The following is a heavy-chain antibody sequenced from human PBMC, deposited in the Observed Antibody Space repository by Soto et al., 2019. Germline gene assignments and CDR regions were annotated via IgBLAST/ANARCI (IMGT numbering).Heavy chain of an antibody. J-gene: IGHJ4*02. CDR2: IIPIFGTA. V-gene: IGHV1-69*01. CDR1: GGTFSSYA. CDR3: ARGAGADIVLMVYVPFDY. D-gene: IGHD2-8*01. Sequence: QVQLVQSGAEVKKPGSSVKVSCKASGGTFSSYAISWVRQAPGQGLEWMGGIIPIFGTANYAQKFQGRVTITADESTSTAYMELSSLRSEDTAVYYCARGAGADIVLMVYVPFDYWGQGTLVTVSS.